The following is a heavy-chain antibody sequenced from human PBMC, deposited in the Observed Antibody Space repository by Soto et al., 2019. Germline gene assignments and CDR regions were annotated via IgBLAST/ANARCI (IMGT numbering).Heavy chain of an antibody. CDR3: ARESSLGYCTNGVCSQFDP. Sequence: SETLSLTCTVSGGSISSYYWSWIRQPPGKGLEWIGYIYYSGSTNYNPSLKSRVTISVDTSKNQFSLKLSSVTAADTAVYYCARESSLGYCTNGVCSQFDPWGQGTLVTVSS. CDR2: IYYSGST. D-gene: IGHD2-8*01. CDR1: GGSISSYY. J-gene: IGHJ5*02. V-gene: IGHV4-59*01.